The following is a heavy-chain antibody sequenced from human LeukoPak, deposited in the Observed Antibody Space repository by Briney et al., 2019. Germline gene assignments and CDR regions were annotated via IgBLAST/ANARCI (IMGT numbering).Heavy chain of an antibody. J-gene: IGHJ4*02. Sequence: SETLSLTCTVSGDSISSRGYYWGWIRQPPGKGLEWIGSLYYSASTYDSPSLRSRVAISIDTSKNQFSLRLTSVTAADTAVYYCAGHRRLADFDYWGQGTLVTVSS. D-gene: IGHD3-9*01. CDR1: GDSISSRGYY. CDR3: AGHRRLADFDY. CDR2: LYYSAST. V-gene: IGHV4-39*01.